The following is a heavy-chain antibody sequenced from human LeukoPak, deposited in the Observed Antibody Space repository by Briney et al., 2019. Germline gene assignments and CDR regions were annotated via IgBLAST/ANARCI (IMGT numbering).Heavy chain of an antibody. CDR2: IYYSGSA. J-gene: IGHJ4*02. CDR3: AREGGPYRPLDY. V-gene: IGHV4-59*01. Sequence: SETLSLTCTVSGGSLSGYYWNWIRQPPGKGLEWIGYIYYSGSADYNPSLKSRVTISVDTSKNHFSLKLSSVTAADTAVYYCAREGGPYRPLDYSGQGTLVTVSS. CDR1: GGSLSGYY.